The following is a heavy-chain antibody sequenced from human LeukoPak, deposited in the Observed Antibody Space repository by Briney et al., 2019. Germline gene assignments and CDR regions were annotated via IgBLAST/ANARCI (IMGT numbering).Heavy chain of an antibody. D-gene: IGHD3-9*01. J-gene: IGHJ4*02. CDR1: GFTFSDYY. CDR3: ASANYEILTGYLYFDY. Sequence: GGSLRLSCAVSGFTFSDYYMSWLRQAPGKGLEWVSYISSGGSTISHADSVKGRFTISRDNAENSLYLQTNSLRAEDTAVYYCASANYEILTGYLYFDYWGQGTLVTVSS. CDR2: ISSGGSTI. V-gene: IGHV3-11*04.